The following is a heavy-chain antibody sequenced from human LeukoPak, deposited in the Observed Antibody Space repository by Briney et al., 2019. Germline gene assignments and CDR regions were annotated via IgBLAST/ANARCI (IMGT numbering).Heavy chain of an antibody. J-gene: IGHJ4*02. V-gene: IGHV4-34*01. D-gene: IGHD1-1*01. CDR1: GGSFSGYY. CDR3: ARLYPASERDY. CDR2: INHSGST. Sequence: SETLSLTCAVYGGSFSGYYWSWIRQPPGKGLEWIGEINHSGSTNYNPSLKSRVTISVDTSKNQFSLKLSSVTAADTAVYYCARLYPASERDYWGQGTLSPSPQ.